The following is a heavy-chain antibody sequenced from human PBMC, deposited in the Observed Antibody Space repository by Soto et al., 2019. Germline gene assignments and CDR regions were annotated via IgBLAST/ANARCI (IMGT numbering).Heavy chain of an antibody. CDR3: AKDHVAAKDYYYYGMDV. D-gene: IGHD6-13*01. J-gene: IGHJ6*02. V-gene: IGHV3-23*01. Sequence: GGSLRLSCAASGFTFSSYAMSWVRQAPGKGLEWVSAISGSGGSTYYADSVKGRFTISRDNSKNTLYLQMNSLRAEDTAVYYCAKDHVAAKDYYYYGMDVWGQGTTVTVSS. CDR2: ISGSGGST. CDR1: GFTFSSYA.